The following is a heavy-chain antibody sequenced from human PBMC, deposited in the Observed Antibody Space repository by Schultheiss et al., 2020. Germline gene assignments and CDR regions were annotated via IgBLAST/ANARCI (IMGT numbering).Heavy chain of an antibody. CDR1: GGSIRSGGYY. J-gene: IGHJ6*02. V-gene: IGHV4-61*02. CDR3: ARGGYSIGSYLDGEYYYGMDV. D-gene: IGHD3-22*01. CDR2: IYTSGST. Sequence: SETLSLTCAVSGGSIRSGGYYWSWIRQPAGKGLEWIGRIYTSGSTYYNPSLKSRVTISVDTSKNQFSLKLSSVTAADTAVYFCARGGYSIGSYLDGEYYYGMDVWGQGTTVTVSS.